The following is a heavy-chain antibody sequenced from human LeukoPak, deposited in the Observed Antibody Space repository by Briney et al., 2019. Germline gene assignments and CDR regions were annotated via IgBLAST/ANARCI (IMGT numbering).Heavy chain of an antibody. D-gene: IGHD3-10*01. J-gene: IGHJ4*02. CDR3: AKNLEQDYYGSD. CDR2: ISGSGGST. V-gene: IGHV3-23*01. CDR1: GFTFSSYA. Sequence: GGSLRLSCAASGFTFSSYAMSWVRQAPGKGLEWVSAISGSGGSTYYADSVKGRFTISRDNSKNTLYLQMNSLRAEDAAVYYCAKNLEQDYYGSDWGQGTLVTVSS.